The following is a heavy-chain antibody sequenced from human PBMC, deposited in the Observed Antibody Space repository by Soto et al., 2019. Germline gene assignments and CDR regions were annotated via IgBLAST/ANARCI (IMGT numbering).Heavy chain of an antibody. CDR2: IHMTHNVI. V-gene: IGHV3-48*01. J-gene: IGHJ4*02. Sequence: EVQLVESGGELVQPGGSLRLSCAASGFNFPTYAMNWVRQAPGKGLEWLSFIHMTHNVIFYADSVRGRFTISRDNAKDSLYLQINSLRVEDPAVYYCVSDPDGDLDFDYWGQGTLVTVSS. CDR3: VSDPDGDLDFDY. CDR1: GFNFPTYA. D-gene: IGHD4-17*01.